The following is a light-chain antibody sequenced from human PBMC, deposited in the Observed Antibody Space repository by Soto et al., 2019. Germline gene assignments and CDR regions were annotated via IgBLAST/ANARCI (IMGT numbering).Light chain of an antibody. J-gene: IGKJ1*01. CDR2: GVS. CDR1: QSVGDTF. V-gene: IGKV3-20*01. CDR3: GQYVSSPPRT. Sequence: DIVLTQSPGTLSLSPGDKATLSCRASQSVGDTFLSWYQQKPGLAPRLLISGVSNRATGIPDRFSGSRSGADFILTISRLEPEDVVLTYCGQYVSSPPRTFGQGTKVEIK.